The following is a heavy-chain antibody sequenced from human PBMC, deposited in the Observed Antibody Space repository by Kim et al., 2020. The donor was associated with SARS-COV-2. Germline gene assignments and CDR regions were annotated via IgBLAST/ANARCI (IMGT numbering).Heavy chain of an antibody. CDR1: GGSISSGAYY. CDR2: TYYSGST. CDR3: ASYNELNVGYYFDY. J-gene: IGHJ4*02. D-gene: IGHD1-20*01. Sequence: SETLSLTCTVSGGSISSGAYYWSWIRQHPGKGLEWIGYTYYSGSTFYNPSLKSRLTISIDTSKKQFSLRLSSVTAADTAVYYCASYNELNVGYYFDYWGQGTLVTVSS. V-gene: IGHV4-31*03.